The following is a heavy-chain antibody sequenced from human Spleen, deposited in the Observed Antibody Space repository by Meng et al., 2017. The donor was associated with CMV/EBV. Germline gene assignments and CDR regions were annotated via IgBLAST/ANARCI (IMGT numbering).Heavy chain of an antibody. Sequence: ASEVSCKASGYTFTGYYMHWVRQAPGQGLEWMGRINPSGDRTSYAQKFQGRVTMTRDTSTRTVYMELSSLRSEDTAVYYCAREIVTYGMDVWGQGTTVTVSS. CDR3: AREIVTYGMDV. D-gene: IGHD2-15*01. CDR1: GYTFTGYY. V-gene: IGHV1-46*01. J-gene: IGHJ6*02. CDR2: INPSGDRT.